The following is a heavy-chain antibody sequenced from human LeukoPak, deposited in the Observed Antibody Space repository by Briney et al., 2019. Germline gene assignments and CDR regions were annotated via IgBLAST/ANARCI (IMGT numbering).Heavy chain of an antibody. J-gene: IGHJ3*02. D-gene: IGHD6-13*01. CDR2: IYTSGST. Sequence: SQTLSLTCTVSGGSISSGSYYWSWIRQPAGKGLEWIGRIYTSGSTNYNPSLKSRVTISVDTSKNQFSLKLSSVTAADTAVYYCAREDSSSRYRTTAFDIWGQGTMVTVSS. V-gene: IGHV4-61*02. CDR1: GGSISSGSYY. CDR3: AREDSSSRYRTTAFDI.